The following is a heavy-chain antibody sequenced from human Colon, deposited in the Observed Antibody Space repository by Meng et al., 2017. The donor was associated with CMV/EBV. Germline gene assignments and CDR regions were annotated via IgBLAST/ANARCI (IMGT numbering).Heavy chain of an antibody. V-gene: IGHV3-48*04. J-gene: IGHJ5*02. CDR3: ARNPRSYASGWFDP. D-gene: IGHD3-16*01. CDR2: IGSNSSAI. CDR1: GFTFSSYT. Sequence: GESLKISCAASGFTFSSYTMTWVRQAPGKGLEWVSFIGSNSSAIYYADSLKGRFTVSRDNANNSLFLQMDSLRAEDTAVYYCARNPRSYASGWFDPWGQGTLVTVSS.